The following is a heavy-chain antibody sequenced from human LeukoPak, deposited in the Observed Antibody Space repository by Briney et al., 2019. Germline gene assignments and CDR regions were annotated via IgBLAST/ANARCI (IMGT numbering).Heavy chain of an antibody. Sequence: GGSLRLSCAASGFTFDDYTMRWVRQAPGKGLEWVSLISWDGGSTYYADSVKGRFTISRDNSKNSLYLQMNSLRTEDTALYYCAKVASAFHSGYAEFDYWGQGTLVTVSS. D-gene: IGHD5-12*01. CDR2: ISWDGGST. CDR3: AKVASAFHSGYAEFDY. V-gene: IGHV3-43*01. J-gene: IGHJ4*02. CDR1: GFTFDDYT.